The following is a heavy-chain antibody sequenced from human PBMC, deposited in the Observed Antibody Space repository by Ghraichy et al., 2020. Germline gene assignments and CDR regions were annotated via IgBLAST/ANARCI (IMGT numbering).Heavy chain of an antibody. J-gene: IGHJ4*02. V-gene: IGHV4-34*01. CDR2: ISHGGST. Sequence: SETLSLTCAVYGGSFSGYSWSWIRQPPGKGLEWIGEISHGGSTNYNPSLKSRVSISVDMSKKQFSLKLTSVTAADTAVYYCVRGPSDIVALKAASRSPFFDQWGQGTLVTVSS. CDR1: GGSFSGYS. D-gene: IGHD2-21*01. CDR3: VRGPSDIVALKAASRSPFFDQ.